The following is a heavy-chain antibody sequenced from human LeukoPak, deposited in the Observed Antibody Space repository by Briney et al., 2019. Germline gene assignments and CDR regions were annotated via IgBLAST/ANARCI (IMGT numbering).Heavy chain of an antibody. CDR3: ARVGIAVAQDAFDI. CDR2: INPNSGGT. Sequence: GASVKVSCKASGYTFTSYGISWVRQAPGQGLEWMGWINPNSGGTNYAQKFQGRVTMTRDTSISTAYMELSRLRSDDTAVNYCARVGIAVAQDAFDIWGQGTMVTVSS. V-gene: IGHV1-2*02. D-gene: IGHD6-19*01. CDR1: GYTFTSYG. J-gene: IGHJ3*02.